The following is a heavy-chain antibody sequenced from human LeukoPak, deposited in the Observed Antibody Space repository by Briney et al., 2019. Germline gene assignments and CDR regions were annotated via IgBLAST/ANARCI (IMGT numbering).Heavy chain of an antibody. CDR1: EFSLRSYS. D-gene: IGHD1-1*01. CDR3: ARVLLERPGIDSFDM. CDR2: INSGSSAI. J-gene: IGHJ3*02. V-gene: IGHV3-48*01. Sequence: GGSLRLSCGASEFSLRSYSMDWVRQAPGKGLEWVSHINSGSSAIYYADSVKGRFTISRDNAGNSLYLHMNSLRAEDTAVYYCARVLLERPGIDSFDMWGQGTMVTVSS.